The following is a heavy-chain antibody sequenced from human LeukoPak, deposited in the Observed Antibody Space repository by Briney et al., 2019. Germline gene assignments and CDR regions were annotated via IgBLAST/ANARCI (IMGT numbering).Heavy chain of an antibody. CDR1: GGTFSKYA. CDR2: IIPIFGTA. J-gene: IGHJ6*02. CDR3: ARPFDSSGYYYGMGV. Sequence: ASVKVSCKASGGTFSKYAISWVRQAPGQGLEWMGGIIPIFGTANYAQKFQGSVTITADESTSTAYMELSSLRSEDMAVYYCARPFDSSGYYYGMGVWGQGTTVTVSS. V-gene: IGHV1-69*13. D-gene: IGHD3-22*01.